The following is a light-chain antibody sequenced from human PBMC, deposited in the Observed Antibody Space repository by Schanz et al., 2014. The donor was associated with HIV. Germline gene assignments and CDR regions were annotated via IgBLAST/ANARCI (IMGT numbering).Light chain of an antibody. J-gene: IGKJ1*01. V-gene: IGKV3-20*01. CDR3: QQYKNWPT. CDR2: GAS. Sequence: EIVLTQSPGTLSLSPGERATLSCRASQSVSSNYLVWYQQKPGQAPRLLIYGASNRATGIPARFSGSGSGTDFTLTISSLEPEDFAVYYCQQYKNWPTFGQGTKVELK. CDR1: QSVSSNY.